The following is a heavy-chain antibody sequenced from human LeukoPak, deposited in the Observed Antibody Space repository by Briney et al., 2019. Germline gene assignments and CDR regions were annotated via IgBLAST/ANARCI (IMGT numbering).Heavy chain of an antibody. D-gene: IGHD5-24*01. CDR3: ARDRDVAVHHPFY. CDR1: GVSIIRTIW. Sequence: SETLSLTCAVSGVSIIRTIWWIWVRQTPGRGLEWIGEIYYDGVTNYNPSLKSRVTISIDKSKNHFSLNLTSVTAADTAVYYCARDRDVAVHHPFYWGQGTLVTVSS. CDR2: IYYDGVT. J-gene: IGHJ4*02. V-gene: IGHV4-4*02.